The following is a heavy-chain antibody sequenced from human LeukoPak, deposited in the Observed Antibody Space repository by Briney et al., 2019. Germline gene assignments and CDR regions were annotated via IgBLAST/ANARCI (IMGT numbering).Heavy chain of an antibody. CDR2: IGGSGGST. CDR3: AKTSSSSWYPNWFDP. V-gene: IGHV3-23*01. J-gene: IGHJ5*02. CDR1: GFTFSSYA. Sequence: GGSLRLSCAASGFTFSSYAMSWVRQAPGKGLEWVSAIGGSGGSTYYADSVKGRFTISRDNSKNTLYLQMNSLRAEDTAVYYCAKTSSSSWYPNWFDPWGQGTLVTVSS. D-gene: IGHD6-13*01.